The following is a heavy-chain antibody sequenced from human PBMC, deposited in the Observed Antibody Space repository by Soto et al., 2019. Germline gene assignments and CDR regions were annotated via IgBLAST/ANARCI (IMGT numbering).Heavy chain of an antibody. CDR2: IIPIFGTA. D-gene: IGHD3-22*01. CDR1: GGTFSSYA. V-gene: IGHV1-69*01. CDR3: ARGYDSKNYYYYGMDV. J-gene: IGHJ6*02. Sequence: AYVKVSCNASGGTFSSYAISWVRQAPGQGLEWMGGIIPIFGTANYAQKFQGRVTITADESTSTAYMELSSLRSEDTAVYYCARGYDSKNYYYYGMDVWGQGTTVTVSS.